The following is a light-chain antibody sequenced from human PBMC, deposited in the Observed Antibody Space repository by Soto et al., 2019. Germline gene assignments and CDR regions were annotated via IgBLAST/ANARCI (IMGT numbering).Light chain of an antibody. V-gene: IGKV3-20*01. J-gene: IGKJ1*01. CDR2: GAS. CDR3: QQYGGSPRT. CDR1: QSVGGTF. Sequence: EIVLTQSPGTLSLSPGEGATLSRRASQSVGGTFLAWYQQKGGQAPRLLIHGASNRATGIPDRFSGSGSGTDFSLTISRLEPADFAVYYCQQYGGSPRTFGQGTKVEVK.